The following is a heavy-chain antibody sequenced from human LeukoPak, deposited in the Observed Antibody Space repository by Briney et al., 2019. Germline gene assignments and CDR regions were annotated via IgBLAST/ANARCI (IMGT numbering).Heavy chain of an antibody. D-gene: IGHD3-3*01. CDR1: GGSFSGYY. CDR3: ATYYDFWSDKGGFFDY. V-gene: IGHV4-34*01. J-gene: IGHJ4*02. Sequence: PSETLSLTCAVYGGSFSGYYWSWIRQPPGKGLEWIGEINHSGSTNYNPSLKSRVTISVDTSKNQFSLKLSSVTAADTAVYYCATYYDFWSDKGGFFDYWGQGTLVTVSS. CDR2: INHSGST.